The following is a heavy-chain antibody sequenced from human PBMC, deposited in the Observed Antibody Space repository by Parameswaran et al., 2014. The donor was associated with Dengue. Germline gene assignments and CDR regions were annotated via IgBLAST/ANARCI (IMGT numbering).Heavy chain of an antibody. D-gene: IGHD6-13*01. CDR2: INPSGGST. Sequence: WVRQAPGQGLEWMGIINPSGGSTSYAQKFQGRVTMTRDTSTSTVYMELSSLRSEDTAVYYCARVGAGSSSWSPRNGMDVWGQGTTVTVSS. J-gene: IGHJ6*02. CDR3: ARVGAGSSSWSPRNGMDV. V-gene: IGHV1-46*01.